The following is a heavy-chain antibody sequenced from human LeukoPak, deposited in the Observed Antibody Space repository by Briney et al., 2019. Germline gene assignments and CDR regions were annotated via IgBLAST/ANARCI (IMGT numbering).Heavy chain of an antibody. D-gene: IGHD7-27*01. CDR3: ARGPLGILDAFDI. CDR2: INPNSGGT. Sequence: LGASVTVSCKASGYTFTGYYMHWVRQAPGQGLEWMGWINPNSGGTNYAQKFQGRVTMTRDTSISTAYMELSRLRSDDTAVYYCARGPLGILDAFDIWGQGTMVTVSS. J-gene: IGHJ3*02. CDR1: GYTFTGYY. V-gene: IGHV1-2*02.